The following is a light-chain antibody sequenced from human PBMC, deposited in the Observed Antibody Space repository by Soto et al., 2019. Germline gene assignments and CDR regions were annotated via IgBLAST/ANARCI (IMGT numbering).Light chain of an antibody. Sequence: EIVLTQSPGTLSLSPGERATLSFRASQSVSSRSLAWYQQKPGQAPRLLISDASNRAADIPDRFSGSGSGTDFTLTINRLEPEDFAVYYCQQYNSWPPYTFGQGTKVDIK. J-gene: IGKJ2*01. CDR3: QQYNSWPPYT. CDR1: QSVSSRS. CDR2: DAS. V-gene: IGKV3-20*01.